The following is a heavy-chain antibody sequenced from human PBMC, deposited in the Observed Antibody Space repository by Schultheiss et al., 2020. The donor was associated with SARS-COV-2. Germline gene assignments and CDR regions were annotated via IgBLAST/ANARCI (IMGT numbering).Heavy chain of an antibody. CDR1: GFTFSNYN. Sequence: GESLKISCAASGFTFSNYNMHWVRQAPGKGLEWVAVISYDGSNKYYADSVKGRFTISRDNAKNSLYLQMNSLRAEDTAVYYCARGRQLVRLSYGMDVWGQGATVTVSS. D-gene: IGHD6-13*01. CDR2: ISYDGSNK. J-gene: IGHJ6*02. CDR3: ARGRQLVRLSYGMDV. V-gene: IGHV3-30*07.